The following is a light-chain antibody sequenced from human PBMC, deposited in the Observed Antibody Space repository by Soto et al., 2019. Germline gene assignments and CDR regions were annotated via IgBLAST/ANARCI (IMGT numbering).Light chain of an antibody. CDR3: QQYGNSPRYR. V-gene: IGKV3-20*01. Sequence: EIVLTQSPGTLSLSLGERATLSCRASQSVSSNYLAWYQQKPGQAHRLLIYGTSSRATGIPDRFSGSGSGTDFTLTISRLEPEDFAVYYCQQYGNSPRYRFGQGTKLEIK. CDR1: QSVSSNY. J-gene: IGKJ2*03. CDR2: GTS.